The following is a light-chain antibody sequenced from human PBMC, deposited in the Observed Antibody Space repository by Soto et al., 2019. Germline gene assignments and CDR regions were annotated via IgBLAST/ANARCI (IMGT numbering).Light chain of an antibody. V-gene: IGKV1-5*03. Sequence: DLQMTQSPSTLSASVGDRVTITCRASESIRGWLAWFQQKPGKGPELLISQASNLESGVPSRFSGSGSGAVFTLTISSLQPDDFATYVCQQYYIYPWTFGQGTKVEVK. J-gene: IGKJ1*01. CDR1: ESIRGW. CDR2: QAS. CDR3: QQYYIYPWT.